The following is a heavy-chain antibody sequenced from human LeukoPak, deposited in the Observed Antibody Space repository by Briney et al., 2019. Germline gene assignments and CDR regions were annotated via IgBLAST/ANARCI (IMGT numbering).Heavy chain of an antibody. CDR3: ARARWQIVPYFDS. CDR2: INPNSGGT. J-gene: IGHJ4*02. Sequence: ASVKVSCKASGYTFTDYYMHWVRQAPGQGLEWMGWINPNSGGTNFAQKFQGRVAMTRDTSISTAYMELGSLRSDDTAVYYCARARWQIVPYFDSWGQGTLVTVSS. CDR1: GYTFTDYY. D-gene: IGHD5-24*01. V-gene: IGHV1-2*02.